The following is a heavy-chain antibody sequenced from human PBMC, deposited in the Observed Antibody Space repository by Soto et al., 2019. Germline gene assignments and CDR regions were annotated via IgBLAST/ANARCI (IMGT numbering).Heavy chain of an antibody. CDR1: GFIVSSKY. CDR3: ARGAYNPYFGMDV. CDR2: TYSGGSA. J-gene: IGHJ6*02. Sequence: EVQLVESGGGLVQPGGSLRLSCAASGFIVSSKYMSWVRQAPGKGLEWVSVTYSGGSAYYADSVKDRFTISGDISKNTLYLQMNNLRAEDTAMYYCARGAYNPYFGMDVWGQGTTVAVSS. V-gene: IGHV3-66*01. D-gene: IGHD1-1*01.